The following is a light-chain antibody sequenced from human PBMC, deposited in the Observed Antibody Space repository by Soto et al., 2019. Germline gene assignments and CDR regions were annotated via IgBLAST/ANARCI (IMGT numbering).Light chain of an antibody. CDR3: QQYNNWPQT. V-gene: IGKV3-15*01. J-gene: IGKJ1*01. CDR2: GAS. CDR1: QSVSSN. Sequence: EIVMTQSPATLSVSPGERATLSCRASQSVSSNLAWYQQKPGLAPRLLIYGASTRATGIPARFSGSRSGTEFTLTISSLQSKDFAVYYCQQYNNWPQTFGQGTKVEIK.